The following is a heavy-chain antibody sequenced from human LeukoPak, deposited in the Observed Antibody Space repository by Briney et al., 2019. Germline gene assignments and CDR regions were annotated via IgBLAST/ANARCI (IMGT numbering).Heavy chain of an antibody. J-gene: IGHJ3*02. D-gene: IGHD3-10*01. Sequence: ASVKVSCKASGYTFTSYYMHWVRQAPGQGLEWMGGFDPEDGETIYAQKVQGRVTMTTDKFTSTAYMELRSLRSDDTAVYYCARCYGSGRWALDIWGQGTMVTVSS. CDR1: GYTFTSYY. CDR2: FDPEDGET. CDR3: ARCYGSGRWALDI. V-gene: IGHV1-46*01.